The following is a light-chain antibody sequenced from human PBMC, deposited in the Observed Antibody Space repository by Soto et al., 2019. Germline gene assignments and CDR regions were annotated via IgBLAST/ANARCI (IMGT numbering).Light chain of an antibody. CDR2: DVN. V-gene: IGLV2-11*01. CDR3: CSYAGSYTWV. J-gene: IGLJ3*02. CDR1: SSYVGGYNY. Sequence: QSALTQPRSVSGSPGQSVTISCTGTSSYVGGYNYVSWYQQHPGKAPKVMIYDVNKRPSGVPDRFSGSQSGSTASLTISGLQAEDEADYYCCSYAGSYTWVFGGGTKVTVL.